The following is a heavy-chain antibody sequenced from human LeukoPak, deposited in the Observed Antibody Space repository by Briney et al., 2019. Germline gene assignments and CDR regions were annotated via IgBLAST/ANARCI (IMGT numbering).Heavy chain of an antibody. Sequence: ASVKVSCKASGGTFSSYAISWVRQAPGQGLEWMGGIIPIFGTANYAQKFQRRVTITADESTSTAYMELSSLRSEDTAVYYCASPGRITMVRGVIGSDYWGQGTLVTVSS. CDR1: GGTFSSYA. J-gene: IGHJ4*02. D-gene: IGHD3-10*01. CDR3: ASPGRITMVRGVIGSDY. V-gene: IGHV1-69*13. CDR2: IIPIFGTA.